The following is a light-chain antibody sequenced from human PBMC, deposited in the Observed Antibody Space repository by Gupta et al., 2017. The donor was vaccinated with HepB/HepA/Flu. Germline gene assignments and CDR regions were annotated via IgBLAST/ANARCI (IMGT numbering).Light chain of an antibody. CDR3: RQALQTLLT. Sequence: DIVMTQSPLSLPVTPGEPASISCRSSQSLLHSNGYNYLDWYLQKPGQSPQLLIYLGSNRASGVPDRFSGSGSGTDFTLKISRVDAEDVGVYYCRQALQTLLTFGHGTKVDIK. J-gene: IGKJ3*01. CDR2: LGS. CDR1: QSLLHSNGYNY. V-gene: IGKV2-28*01.